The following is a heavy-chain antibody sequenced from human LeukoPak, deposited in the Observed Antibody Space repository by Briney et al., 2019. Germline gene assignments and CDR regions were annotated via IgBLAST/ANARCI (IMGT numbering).Heavy chain of an antibody. D-gene: IGHD3-3*02. Sequence: GASVTVSCKASGGTFSSYAISWVRQAPGQGLEWMGRIIPILGIANYAQKFQGRVTITADKSTSTAYMELSSLRSEDTAVYYCARDGRHSNYWGQGTLVTVSS. J-gene: IGHJ4*02. CDR1: GGTFSSYA. CDR3: ARDGRHSNY. CDR2: IIPILGIA. V-gene: IGHV1-69*04.